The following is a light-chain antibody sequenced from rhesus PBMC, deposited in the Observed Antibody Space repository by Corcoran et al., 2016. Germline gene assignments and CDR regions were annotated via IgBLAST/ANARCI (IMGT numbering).Light chain of an antibody. CDR1: PSISSW. J-gene: IGKJ3*01. Sequence: DIQMTQSPSSLSASVGDTVTITCRASPSISSWLAWYQQNQGKAPKLLIYKASTLQRGVPSRFSGSGSGADFTLIISSLQSEDFAIYYCQQYSSSPFPFGPVTKLDIK. V-gene: IGKV1-22*01. CDR3: QQYSSSPFP. CDR2: KAS.